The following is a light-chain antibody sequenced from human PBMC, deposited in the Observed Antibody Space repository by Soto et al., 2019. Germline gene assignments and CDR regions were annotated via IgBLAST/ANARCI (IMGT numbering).Light chain of an antibody. Sequence: EIVLTQSPATLSLSPGERATLSCRASQSVSIYLGWYQRKPGQAPRLLIFDASKRATGIPARFSGSGSGTDFTLTISSLEPEDFAVYYCQQRSNWPPSLTFGGGTTVEIK. CDR1: QSVSIY. V-gene: IGKV3-11*01. CDR2: DAS. CDR3: QQRSNWPPSLT. J-gene: IGKJ4*01.